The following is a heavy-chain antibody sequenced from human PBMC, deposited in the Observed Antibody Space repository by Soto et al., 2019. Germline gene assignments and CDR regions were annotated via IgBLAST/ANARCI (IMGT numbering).Heavy chain of an antibody. CDR1: GFTFSNYG. CDR3: ARDANDLWSGHIDY. J-gene: IGHJ4*02. CDR2: IWYDGGNK. D-gene: IGHD3-3*01. Sequence: QVQLAESGGGVVQPGRSLRLSCAASGFTFSNYGMYWVRQAPGKGLEWVAVIWYDGGNKDYADSVKGRFTISRDNSKNTLYLQMNSLRADDTAVYYCARDANDLWSGHIDYWGQGTLVTVSS. V-gene: IGHV3-33*01.